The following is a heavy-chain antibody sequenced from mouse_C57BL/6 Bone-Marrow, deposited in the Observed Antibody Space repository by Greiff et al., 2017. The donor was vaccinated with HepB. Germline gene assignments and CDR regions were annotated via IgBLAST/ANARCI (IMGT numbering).Heavy chain of an antibody. CDR2: ISDGGSYT. CDR3: APITTVVERSSWFAY. Sequence: EVQGVESGGGLVKPGGSLKLSCAASGFTFSSYAMSWVRQTPEKRLEWVATISDGGSYTYYPDNVKGRFTISRDNAKNNLYLQMSHLKSEDTAMYYCAPITTVVERSSWFAYWGQGTLVTVSA. J-gene: IGHJ3*01. V-gene: IGHV5-4*01. CDR1: GFTFSSYA. D-gene: IGHD1-1*01.